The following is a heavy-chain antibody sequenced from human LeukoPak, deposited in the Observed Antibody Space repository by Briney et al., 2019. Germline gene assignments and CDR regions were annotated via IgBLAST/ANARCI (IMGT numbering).Heavy chain of an antibody. J-gene: IGHJ4*02. Sequence: GGSLRLSCAASGFTFSSYGMHWVRQAPGKGLEWVAVISYDGSNKYYADSVKGRFTISKDNSKSTLYLQMNSLRAEDTAVYYCAKRGTMVRGMLLTDFDYWGQGTLVTVSS. CDR2: ISYDGSNK. V-gene: IGHV3-30*18. CDR3: AKRGTMVRGMLLTDFDY. CDR1: GFTFSSYG. D-gene: IGHD3-10*01.